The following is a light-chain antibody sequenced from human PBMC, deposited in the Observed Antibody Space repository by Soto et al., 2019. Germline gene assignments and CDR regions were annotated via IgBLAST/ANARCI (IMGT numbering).Light chain of an antibody. Sequence: EIVLTQSPATLSVSPGAGATISCRASQSVGSYLAWYQQKPVQTPRVLIYGASTRASGIPARFSGSGVGTEVTLTTSSLQSEDFVVTYCHQYSNWPPLSFGGGTKVDIK. V-gene: IGKV3-15*01. CDR2: GAS. CDR1: QSVGSY. J-gene: IGKJ4*01. CDR3: HQYSNWPPLS.